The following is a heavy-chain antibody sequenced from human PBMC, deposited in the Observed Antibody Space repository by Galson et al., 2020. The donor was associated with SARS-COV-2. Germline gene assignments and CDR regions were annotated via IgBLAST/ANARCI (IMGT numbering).Heavy chain of an antibody. CDR3: VRASRPPVVSVFIGGPNNFDY. V-gene: IGHV4-34*01. CDR1: GGSFSGHY. CDR2: ISHSGST. J-gene: IGHJ4*02. Sequence: TLSLTCAVYGGSFSGHYWNWIRQSPGKGLQWIGEISHSGSTNYISSLKSRVTMSVDRSKNQFSLRLRSVTAADTAVYYFVRASRPPVVSVFIGGPNNFDYWSQGTLVTVSS. D-gene: IGHD2-15*01.